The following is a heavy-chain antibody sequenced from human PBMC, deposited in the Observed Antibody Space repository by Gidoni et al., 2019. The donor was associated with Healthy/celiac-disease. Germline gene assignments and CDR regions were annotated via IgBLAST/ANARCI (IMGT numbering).Heavy chain of an antibody. CDR2: IYPGDSDT. J-gene: IGHJ1*01. CDR3: ARRAAGSEFFQL. Sequence: EVQLVQPGAEVKKPGESLKISCKGSGYSFSTSWIGWVRQMPGKGLEWMGIIYPGDSDTRYSPSFQGQVTISADKSINTAYLQWSSLKASDNAMYYCARRAAGSEFFQLWGQGTLVIVSS. CDR1: GYSFSTSW. V-gene: IGHV5-51*01. D-gene: IGHD6-13*01.